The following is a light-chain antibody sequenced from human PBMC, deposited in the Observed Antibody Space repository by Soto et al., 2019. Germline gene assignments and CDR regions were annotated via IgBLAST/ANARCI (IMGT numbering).Light chain of an antibody. CDR3: SSHGVSNPFYV. CDR2: EVS. CDR1: SSDVGAYNF. Sequence: QSALTQPASVSGSPGQSITISCTGTSSDVGAYNFVSWYQQHPGKSPKLIIHEVSNRPSGVSNRFSGSKSGNTASLTISGLQAEDEADYYCSSHGVSNPFYVFGSGTKLTVL. V-gene: IGLV2-14*03. J-gene: IGLJ1*01.